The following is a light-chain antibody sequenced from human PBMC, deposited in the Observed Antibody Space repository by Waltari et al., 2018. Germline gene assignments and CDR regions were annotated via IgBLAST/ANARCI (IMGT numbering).Light chain of an antibody. Sequence: QSVLTQPPSASGTPGQRVTISCSGSSSNIGSNYVYWYQQLPGTAPKLLIYRNKLRPSGVPDRFSGSKSGTSAALAISGLRSEGEADYYCAAWDDSLSGYVFGTGTKVTVL. CDR2: RNK. CDR3: AAWDDSLSGYV. V-gene: IGLV1-47*01. CDR1: SSNIGSNY. J-gene: IGLJ1*01.